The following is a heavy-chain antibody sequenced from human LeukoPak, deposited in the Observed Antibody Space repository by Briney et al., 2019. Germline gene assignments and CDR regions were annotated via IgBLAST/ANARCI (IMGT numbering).Heavy chain of an antibody. D-gene: IGHD5-24*01. CDR3: APKGRWLQLQSYFDY. CDR2: ISYDGSNK. V-gene: IGHV3-30-3*01. Sequence: GGSPRLSCAASGFTFSSYAMHWVRQAPGKGLEWVAVISYDGSNKYSADSVKGRFTISRDNSKNTLYLQMNTLRAEDTAVYYCAPKGRWLQLQSYFDYWGQGTLVTVSS. J-gene: IGHJ4*02. CDR1: GFTFSSYA.